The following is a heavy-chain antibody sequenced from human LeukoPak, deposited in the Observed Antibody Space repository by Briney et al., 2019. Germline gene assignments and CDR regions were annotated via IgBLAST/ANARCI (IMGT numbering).Heavy chain of an antibody. CDR3: ARRRTGSSWIDY. J-gene: IGHJ4*02. Sequence: SETLSLTCTVSGDSISSTYYHWGWIRQPPGKGLEWIGNIYYSGSSGSSYYSPSLTGRVTISVDTSKNHFSLKLTSVTAADTAVYYYARRRTGSSWIDYWGQGTLVTVSS. V-gene: IGHV4-39*02. D-gene: IGHD6-13*01. CDR1: GDSISSTYYH. CDR2: IYYSGSSGSS.